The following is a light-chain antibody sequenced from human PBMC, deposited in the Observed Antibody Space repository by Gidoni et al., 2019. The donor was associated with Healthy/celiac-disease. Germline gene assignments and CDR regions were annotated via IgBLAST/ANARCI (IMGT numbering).Light chain of an antibody. CDR2: GAS. V-gene: IGKV3-15*01. CDR1: QSVSSN. Sequence: ELVMTQSPATLSVSPGERATLTCRASQSVSSNLGWYQQKPGQAPRLLIYGASPRATGIPARFSGSGSGTEFTLTISSLQSEDVAVYYCQQYNNWPPMYTFGQGTKLEIK. CDR3: QQYNNWPPMYT. J-gene: IGKJ2*01.